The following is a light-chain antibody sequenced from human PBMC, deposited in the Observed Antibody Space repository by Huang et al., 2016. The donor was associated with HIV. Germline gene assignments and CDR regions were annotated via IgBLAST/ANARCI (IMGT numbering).Light chain of an antibody. CDR3: QQLDSYPVT. V-gene: IGKV1-9*01. Sequence: IQLTQSPSSLSASVGDRVTITCRASQGISHYLAWYQQQPGKAPKLLIYAASTLYTGGSSRFSGSGSGTDFTLTISSLQPEDFATYYCQQLDSYPVTFGGGTKVDIK. CDR1: QGISHY. CDR2: AAS. J-gene: IGKJ4*01.